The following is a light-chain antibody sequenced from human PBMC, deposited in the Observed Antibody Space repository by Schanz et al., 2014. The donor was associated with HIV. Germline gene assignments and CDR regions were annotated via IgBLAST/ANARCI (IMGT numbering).Light chain of an antibody. Sequence: QSALTQPASVSGSPGQSITISCTGTSSDVGGYNSPAGYQQHPGKAPKLMIYDVSNRPSGVSNRFSGSKSGNTASLTISGLQAEDEADYYCSSYTRSSTSLFGGGTKLTVL. CDR3: SSYTRSSTSL. V-gene: IGLV2-14*03. CDR2: DVS. CDR1: SSDVGGYNS. J-gene: IGLJ2*01.